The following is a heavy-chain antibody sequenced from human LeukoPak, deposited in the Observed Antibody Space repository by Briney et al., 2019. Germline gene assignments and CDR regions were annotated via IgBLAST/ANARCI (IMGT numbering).Heavy chain of an antibody. V-gene: IGHV4-59*12. CDR1: GGSISSYY. CDR3: ARGFDILTGSLLLEDAFDI. Sequence: PSETPSLTCTVSGGSISSYYWSWIRQPPGKGLEWIGYIYHSGSTYYNPSLKSRVTISVDRSKNHFSLRLSSVTAADTAVYYCARGFDILTGSLLLEDAFDIWGQGTMVTVSS. D-gene: IGHD3-9*01. CDR2: IYHSGST. J-gene: IGHJ3*02.